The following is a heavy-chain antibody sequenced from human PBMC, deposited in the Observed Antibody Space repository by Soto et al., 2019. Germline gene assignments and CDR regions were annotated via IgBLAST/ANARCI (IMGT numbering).Heavy chain of an antibody. Sequence: PGGSLRLSCAASGFTFSTCWMNWVRQAPGEGLVWVSGINGDGSSTNYAGSVKGRFTISRDNSKNTLYLQMNSLRAEDTAVYYCAKGLARFTMIVVVLIFDPWGQGTLVTVSS. CDR1: GFTFSTCW. J-gene: IGHJ5*02. CDR3: AKGLARFTMIVVVLIFDP. V-gene: IGHV3-74*01. D-gene: IGHD3-22*01. CDR2: INGDGSST.